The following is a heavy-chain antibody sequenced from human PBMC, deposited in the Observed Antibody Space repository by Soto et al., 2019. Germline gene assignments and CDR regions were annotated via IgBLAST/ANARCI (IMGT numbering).Heavy chain of an antibody. CDR2: IYYSGST. V-gene: IGHV4-39*01. D-gene: IGHD1-1*01. Sequence: SETLSLTCTVSGGSISSSSYYWGWIRQPPGKGLEWIGSIYYSGSTYYNPSLKSRVTISVDTSKNQFSLKLSSVTAADTAVYYCARHVRLLELGWNRFDYWGQGTLVTVSS. CDR1: GGSISSSSYY. CDR3: ARHVRLLELGWNRFDY. J-gene: IGHJ4*02.